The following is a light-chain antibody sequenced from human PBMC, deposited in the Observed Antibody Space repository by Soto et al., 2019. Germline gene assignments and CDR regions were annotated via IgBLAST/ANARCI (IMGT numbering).Light chain of an antibody. J-gene: IGKJ1*01. CDR3: QQYGYLSWT. CDR2: GAS. V-gene: IGKV3D-15*01. Sequence: EIVMTQSPATLSVSPGESATLSCRASQSINRDLAWYEQKPGQTPRRVIYGASTWGTGVPPRFTGSGSGTEFTPTISNLQSEDFAVYYCQQYGYLSWTFGQGTKVDI. CDR1: QSINRD.